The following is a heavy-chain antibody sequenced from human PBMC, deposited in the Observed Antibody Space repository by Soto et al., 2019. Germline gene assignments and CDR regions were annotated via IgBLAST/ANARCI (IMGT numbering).Heavy chain of an antibody. Sequence: SDTLSLTCTVSGGSLSRYYWNWIRQPPGKGLEWIGYIYYSGSTNYNPSLKSRVTISVDTSKNQFSLKLSSVTAADTAVYYCARDPGSGSYYGWFDPWGQGTLVTVSS. CDR1: GGSLSRYY. V-gene: IGHV4-59*01. CDR3: ARDPGSGSYYGWFDP. J-gene: IGHJ5*02. D-gene: IGHD3-10*01. CDR2: IYYSGST.